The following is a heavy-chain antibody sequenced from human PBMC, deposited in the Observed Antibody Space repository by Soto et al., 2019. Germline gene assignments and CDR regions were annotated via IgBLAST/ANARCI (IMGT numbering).Heavy chain of an antibody. CDR3: ATGIAAAGTFDY. D-gene: IGHD6-13*01. Sequence: QLQLQESGPGLVKPSETLSLTCTVSGGSISRSSYYWGWIRQPPGKGLEWIGSIYYSGSTYYNPSLKSRVTLSVDTSKNQFSLKLSPVTAADTAVYYCATGIAAAGTFDYWGQGTLVTVSS. CDR2: IYYSGST. J-gene: IGHJ4*02. V-gene: IGHV4-39*01. CDR1: GGSISRSSYY.